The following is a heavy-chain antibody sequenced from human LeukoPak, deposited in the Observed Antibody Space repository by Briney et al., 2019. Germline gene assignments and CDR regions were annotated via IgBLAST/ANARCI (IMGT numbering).Heavy chain of an antibody. J-gene: IGHJ4*02. CDR2: INYLGTT. CDR1: GDSISGNNCY. Sequence: KTSETLSLTCSVSGDSISGNNCYWAWIRQPPGKELEYIASINYLGTTYYNPSLKSRLTISGDTSKNQFSLKLNSVTAADTAVYYCARVPGWPKIIDYWGQGTLVTVSS. CDR3: ARVPGWPKIIDY. V-gene: IGHV4-39*07.